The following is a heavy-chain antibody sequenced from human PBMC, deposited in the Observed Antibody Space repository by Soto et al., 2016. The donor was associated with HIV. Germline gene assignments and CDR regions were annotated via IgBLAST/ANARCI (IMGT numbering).Heavy chain of an antibody. J-gene: IGHJ6*03. CDR1: GYTFTNYG. CDR2: ISAYNGNT. Sequence: QVQLVQSGAEVKKPGASVKVSCKASGYTFTNYGISWVRQAPGQGLEWMGWISAYNGNTNYAQKFQGRVTMTTDTSTSTAYMELSRLRSDDTAVFYXARDGGSGLYYYYYHYMDVWGKGTTVTVSS. CDR3: ARDGGSGLYYYYYHYMDV. V-gene: IGHV1-18*01. D-gene: IGHD3-10*01.